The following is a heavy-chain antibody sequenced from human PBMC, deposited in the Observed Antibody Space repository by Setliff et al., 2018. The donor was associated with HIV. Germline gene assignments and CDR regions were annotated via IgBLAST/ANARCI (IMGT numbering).Heavy chain of an antibody. V-gene: IGHV4-4*07. J-gene: IGHJ6*03. CDR3: ARVSSTYWYSIFRNYYYHMDV. Sequence: PSETLSLTCTVSGDSISSYSWAWIRQPAGKGLEWIGRIYTSGSTNYNPSLKSRVTMSVDTSKNQLSLKLTSVTAADTAVYYCARVSSTYWYSIFRNYYYHMDVWGKGTTVTVSS. D-gene: IGHD2-8*02. CDR2: IYTSGST. CDR1: GDSISSYS.